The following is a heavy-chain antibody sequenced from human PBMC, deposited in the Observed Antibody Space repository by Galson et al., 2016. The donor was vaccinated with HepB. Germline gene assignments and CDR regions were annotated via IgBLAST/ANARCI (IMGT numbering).Heavy chain of an antibody. V-gene: IGHV3-30*04. Sequence: SLRLSCAASGFTVNTYAMHWVRQAPGKGLEWVAVISSDGDNKYYEDSVKGRFPISRDNSKNTLYLQLKSLRAEDTDVYYCARGATLDIVVEVAATLTAFYGMDVWGQGTTVTVSS. CDR3: ARGATLDIVVEVAATLTAFYGMDV. J-gene: IGHJ6*02. CDR2: ISSDGDNK. D-gene: IGHD2-15*01. CDR1: GFTVNTYA.